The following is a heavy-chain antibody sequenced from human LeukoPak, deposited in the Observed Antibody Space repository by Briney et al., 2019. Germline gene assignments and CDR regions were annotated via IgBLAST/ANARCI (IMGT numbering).Heavy chain of an antibody. J-gene: IGHJ6*02. Sequence: SETLSLTCTVSDDSISDYYRGWIRQPPGKGLEWIGYFYNSGRSTYNPSLKSRVTISADTSKNQFSLKLSSVTAADTAVYYCARDSGYDPTYYGMDVWGQGTTVTVSS. CDR3: ARDSGYDPTYYGMDV. CDR2: FYNSGRS. D-gene: IGHD5-12*01. CDR1: DDSISDYY. V-gene: IGHV4-4*08.